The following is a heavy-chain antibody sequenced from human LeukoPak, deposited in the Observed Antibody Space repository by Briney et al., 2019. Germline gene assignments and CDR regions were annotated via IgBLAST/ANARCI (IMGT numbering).Heavy chain of an antibody. CDR1: GYTFTAYY. V-gene: IGHV1-2*02. J-gene: IGHJ2*01. CDR2: INPNSGVT. Sequence: ASVKVSCKASGYTFTAYYIHWVRQAPGQGLEWMGCINPNSGVTTYAQKFQGRVTMTRDTSITTAYMDLSRLRSDDSAVYYCAKGGSRLRYWYFGLWGRGSLVTVSS. CDR3: AKGGSRLRYWYFGL. D-gene: IGHD4-17*01.